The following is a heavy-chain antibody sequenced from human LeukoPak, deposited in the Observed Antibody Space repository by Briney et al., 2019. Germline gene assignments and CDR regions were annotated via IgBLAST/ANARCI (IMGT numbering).Heavy chain of an antibody. V-gene: IGHV3-7*04. J-gene: IGHJ4*02. D-gene: IGHD3-3*01. CDR1: GFTFSSYS. Sequence: GGSLRLSCAASGFTFSSYSMNWVRQAPGKGLEWVASIGQDGSEKLYVDSVKGRFTISRDDARNSVFLQMNSLRAEDTAVYYCSRAVSSGYYNLYFDSWGQGTLVTVSS. CDR3: SRAVSSGYYNLYFDS. CDR2: IGQDGSEK.